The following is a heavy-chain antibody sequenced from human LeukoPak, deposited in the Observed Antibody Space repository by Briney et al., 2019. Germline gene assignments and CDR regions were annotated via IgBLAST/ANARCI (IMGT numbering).Heavy chain of an antibody. CDR3: AXXXXDYVWGSXTRVYYFDY. J-gene: IGHJ4*02. Sequence: GGSLRLSCAASGFTFSSYWMSWVRQAPGKGLEWVANIKQDGSEKYYVDSVKGRFTISRDNAKNSLYLQMNSLRAEDTAVYYCAXXXXDYVWGSXTRVYYFDYWGQGTLVTVSS. V-gene: IGHV3-7*01. CDR1: GFTFSSYW. D-gene: IGHD3-16*01. CDR2: IKQDGSEK.